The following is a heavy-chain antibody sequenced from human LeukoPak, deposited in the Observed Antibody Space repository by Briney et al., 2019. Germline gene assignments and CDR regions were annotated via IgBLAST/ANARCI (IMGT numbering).Heavy chain of an antibody. J-gene: IGHJ6*02. V-gene: IGHV3-23*01. D-gene: IGHD3-16*01. CDR3: ARDKYYSDASGSYGMDV. Sequence: ETGGSLRLSCTASGFTFSSYAMNWVRQAPGKGLEWVSGIGAGGTFTYYADSVKGRFTISRDNSRNTLYLQMNSLRAEDTAVYYCARDKYYSDASGSYGMDVWGQGATVTVSS. CDR2: IGAGGTFT. CDR1: GFTFSSYA.